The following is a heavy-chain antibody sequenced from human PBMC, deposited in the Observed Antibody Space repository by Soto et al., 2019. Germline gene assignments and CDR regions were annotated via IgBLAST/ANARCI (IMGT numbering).Heavy chain of an antibody. CDR3: ARDHNFGFILYAMDV. CDR2: IKQDGSEK. J-gene: IGHJ6*02. Sequence: GGSLRLSCEASGFTFSIYWMSWVRQAPGKGLEWVANIKQDGSEKYYVDSVKGRFTISRDNAKNSLYLQMNSLRAEDTAVYYCARDHNFGFILYAMDVWGQGTTVTVSS. D-gene: IGHD2-15*01. CDR1: GFTFSIYW. V-gene: IGHV3-7*03.